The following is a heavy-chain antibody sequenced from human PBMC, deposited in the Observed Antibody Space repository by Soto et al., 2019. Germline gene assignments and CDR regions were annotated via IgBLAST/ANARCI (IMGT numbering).Heavy chain of an antibody. V-gene: IGHV3-23*01. CDR1: GFPFGDYA. Sequence: PGGSLRLSCAASGFPFGDYAMTWVRQAPGKGLEWVSDISDGDGATHYADSVKGRFTISRDNSKNTLFLQMNSLRPEDAAVYFCAKGRTYFDFWGRGTLVTVSS. D-gene: IGHD2-21*01. CDR3: AKGRTYFDF. J-gene: IGHJ4*02. CDR2: ISDGDGAT.